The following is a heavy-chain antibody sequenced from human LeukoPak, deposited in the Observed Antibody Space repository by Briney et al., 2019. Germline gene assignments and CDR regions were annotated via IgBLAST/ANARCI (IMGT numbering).Heavy chain of an antibody. CDR2: IYHSGST. V-gene: IGHV4-30-2*01. Sequence: SETLSLACAVSGGSISSGGYSWSWIRQPPGKGLEWIGYIYHSGSTYYNPSLKSRVTISVDRSKNQFSLKLSSVTAADTAVYYCARAYDFWSGYWPFYYYYGMDVWGQGTTVTVSS. D-gene: IGHD3-3*01. CDR1: GGSISSGGYS. J-gene: IGHJ6*02. CDR3: ARAYDFWSGYWPFYYYYGMDV.